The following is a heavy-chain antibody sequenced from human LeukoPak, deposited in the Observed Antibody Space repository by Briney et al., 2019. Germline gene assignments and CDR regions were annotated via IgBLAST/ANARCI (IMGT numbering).Heavy chain of an antibody. V-gene: IGHV3-7*01. Sequence: PGGSLRLSCAASGFTFSSYWMSWVRQAPGKGLEWVANIKQDGSEKYYVDPVKGRFTISRDNAKNSLYLQMNSLRAEDTAVYYCARLHLYSSSWHAFDYWGQGTLVTVSS. J-gene: IGHJ4*02. CDR2: IKQDGSEK. CDR1: GFTFSSYW. CDR3: ARLHLYSSSWHAFDY. D-gene: IGHD6-13*01.